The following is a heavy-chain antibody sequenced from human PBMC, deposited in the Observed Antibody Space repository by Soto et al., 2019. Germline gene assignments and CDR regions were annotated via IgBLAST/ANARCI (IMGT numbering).Heavy chain of an antibody. CDR3: ARASSSPPGEPYYYGMDV. CDR2: IIPIFGTA. J-gene: IGHJ6*02. Sequence: QVQLVQSGAEVKKPGSSVKVSCKASGGTFSSYAISWVRQAPGQGLGWMGGIIPIFGTANYAQKFQGRVTITEDESTSTAYMELSSLRSEDTAVYYCARASSSPPGEPYYYGMDVWGQGTTVTVSS. CDR1: GGTFSSYA. V-gene: IGHV1-69*01. D-gene: IGHD6-6*01.